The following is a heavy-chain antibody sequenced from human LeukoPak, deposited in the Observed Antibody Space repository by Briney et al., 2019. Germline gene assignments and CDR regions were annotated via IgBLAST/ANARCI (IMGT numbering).Heavy chain of an antibody. D-gene: IGHD3-9*01. CDR2: IKQDGSEK. Sequence: GGSLRLSCAASGFTFSSYGMSWVRQAPGKGLEWVANIKQDGSEKYYVDSVKGRFTISRDNAKNSLYLQMNSLRAEDTAVYYCARVNDILTGWSYYFDYWGQGTLVTVSS. V-gene: IGHV3-7*01. CDR3: ARVNDILTGWSYYFDY. CDR1: GFTFSSYG. J-gene: IGHJ4*02.